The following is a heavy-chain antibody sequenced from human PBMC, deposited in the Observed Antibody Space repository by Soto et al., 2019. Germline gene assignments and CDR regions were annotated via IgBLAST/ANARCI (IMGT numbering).Heavy chain of an antibody. CDR2: IYWDDDK. CDR1: GFSLSTSGVG. CDR3: AHSLWYGSGSIDAFDI. V-gene: IGHV2-5*02. J-gene: IGHJ3*02. D-gene: IGHD3-10*01. Sequence: QITLKESGPPLVNPTQTLTLTCTFSGFSLSTSGVGVGWIRQPPGKALEWLALIYWDDDKRYSPSLKSRLTITKDTSKNQVVLTMTNMDPVDTATYYCAHSLWYGSGSIDAFDIWGQGTMVTVSS.